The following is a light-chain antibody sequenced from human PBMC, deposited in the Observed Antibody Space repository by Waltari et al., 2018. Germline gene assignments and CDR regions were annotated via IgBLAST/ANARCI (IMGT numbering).Light chain of an antibody. CDR3: QQYDNLPLA. CDR2: DAS. Sequence: DIQMTQSPSSLSASVGDRAPTTCQAIQDISNYLNWYQQKPGKAPKLLIYDASNLETGVPSRFSGSGSGTDFTFTISSLQPEDIATYYCQQYDNLPLAFGQGTKVEIK. J-gene: IGKJ1*01. CDR1: QDISNY. V-gene: IGKV1-33*01.